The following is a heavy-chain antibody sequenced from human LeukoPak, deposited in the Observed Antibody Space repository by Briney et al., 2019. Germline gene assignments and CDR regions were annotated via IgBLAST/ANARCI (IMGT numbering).Heavy chain of an antibody. CDR2: IYYSGST. J-gene: IGHJ3*02. CDR1: GGSISSYY. Sequence: TSETLSLTCTVSGGSISSYYWSWIRQPPGKGLEWIGYIYYSGSTNYNPSLKSRVTISVDTSKNQFSLKLSSVTAADTAVYYCASGVVAAAFDIWGQGTMVTASS. CDR3: ASGVVAAAFDI. V-gene: IGHV4-59*01. D-gene: IGHD2-15*01.